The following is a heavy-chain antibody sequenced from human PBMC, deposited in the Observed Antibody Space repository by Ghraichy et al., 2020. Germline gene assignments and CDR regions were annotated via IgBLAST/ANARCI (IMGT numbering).Heavy chain of an antibody. J-gene: IGHJ6*02. CDR1: GGSIRSGGYY. V-gene: IGHV4-31*03. CDR3: ARFLVGSRSTEYFYYGMDV. Sequence: SQTLSLTCTVSGGSIRSGGYYWNWIRQHPGKGLEWIGYIYYSGSTYYNPSLKSRVNISVDTSMNQFSLSLTSVTAADTAVYYCARFLVGSRSTEYFYYGMDVWGQGTTVTVSS. D-gene: IGHD2-2*01. CDR2: IYYSGST.